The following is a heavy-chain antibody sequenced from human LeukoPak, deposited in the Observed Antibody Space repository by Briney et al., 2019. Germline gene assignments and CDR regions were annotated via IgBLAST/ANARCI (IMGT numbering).Heavy chain of an antibody. J-gene: IGHJ3*02. Sequence: SETLSLTCTVSGGSINSSSYYWGWIRQPPGKGLEWIGSIYYSGSTYYNPSLKSRVTISVDTSKNQFSLKLSSVTAADTAVYYCARRGRLEPRAFDIWGQGTMVTVSS. D-gene: IGHD3-16*01. CDR2: IYYSGST. CDR3: ARRGRLEPRAFDI. CDR1: GGSINSSSYY. V-gene: IGHV4-39*01.